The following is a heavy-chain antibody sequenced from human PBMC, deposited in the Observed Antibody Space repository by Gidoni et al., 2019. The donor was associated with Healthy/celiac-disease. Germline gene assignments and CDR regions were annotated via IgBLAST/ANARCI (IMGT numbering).Heavy chain of an antibody. Sequence: QVPLVASGGGVVQPGRSLRRSCAASGFTFSSYAMHWVRQAPGKGLEWVAVISYDGSNNYYAASVKGLFTISRDNSKNTLYLQMNSLRAEDTAVYYCARASTVTEYYYYYSGMDVWGQGTTVTVSS. D-gene: IGHD4-4*01. CDR2: ISYDGSNN. J-gene: IGHJ6*02. CDR3: ARASTVTEYYYYYSGMDV. V-gene: IGHV3-30-3*01. CDR1: GFTFSSYA.